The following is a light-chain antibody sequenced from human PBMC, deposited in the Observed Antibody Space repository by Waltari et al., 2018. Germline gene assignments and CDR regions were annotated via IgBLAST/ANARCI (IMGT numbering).Light chain of an antibody. CDR3: QQYASSVLYT. V-gene: IGKV3-20*01. Sequence: IVLTQSPGTLSLSPGDRASLSCKASQRLGKNYVAWYQHKPGQAPRPVIDGASSRAAGIPDRFSGSGSGTDFTLTISRLEPEDFAVYYCQQYASSVLYTFGQGTKLEIK. J-gene: IGKJ2*01. CDR1: QRLGKNY. CDR2: GAS.